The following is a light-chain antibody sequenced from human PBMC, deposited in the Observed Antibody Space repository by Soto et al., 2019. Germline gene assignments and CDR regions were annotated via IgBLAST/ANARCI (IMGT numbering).Light chain of an antibody. CDR3: QQYGTSPPKYT. V-gene: IGKV3-20*01. CDR1: QSVSTSY. CDR2: GAS. Sequence: EIVLTQSPGTLSLSPGERATLSCRASQSVSTSYLAWYQQKPGQAPRLLVYGASSRATGIPDRFSGSGSGTDFTLTISRLEPDDFAVYFCQQYGTSPPKYTFGQGTKLESK. J-gene: IGKJ2*01.